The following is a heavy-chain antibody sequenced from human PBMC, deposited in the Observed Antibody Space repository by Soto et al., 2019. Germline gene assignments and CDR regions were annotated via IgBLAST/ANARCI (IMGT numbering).Heavy chain of an antibody. Sequence: EVQLVESGGSLVKPGGSLRRSCAASGFPFSNAWMNWVCQAPGKGLEWVGSIKSKNDGGTTDYAAPVKGRFTISRDELKITLYLLMNSLKTADAAVYYCTPGYCSGGSCARYGYWGQGPLVTVSS. CDR1: GFPFSNAW. D-gene: IGHD2-15*01. CDR3: TPGYCSGGSCARYGY. V-gene: IGHV3-15*07. J-gene: IGHJ4*02. CDR2: IKSKNDGGTT.